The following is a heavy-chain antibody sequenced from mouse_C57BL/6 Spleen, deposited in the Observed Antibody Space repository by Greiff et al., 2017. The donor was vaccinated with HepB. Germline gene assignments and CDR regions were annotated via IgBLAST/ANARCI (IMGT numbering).Heavy chain of an antibody. D-gene: IGHD6-1*01. CDR2: ISSGGSYT. CDR1: GFTFSSYG. CDR3: ARLDGSGY. V-gene: IGHV5-6*01. Sequence: EVQVVESGGDLVKPGGSLKLSCAASGFTFSSYGMSWVRQTPDKRLEWVATISSGGSYTYYPDSVKGRFTISRDNAKNTLYLQMSSLKSEDTAMYYCARLDGSGYWGQGTTLTVSS. J-gene: IGHJ2*01.